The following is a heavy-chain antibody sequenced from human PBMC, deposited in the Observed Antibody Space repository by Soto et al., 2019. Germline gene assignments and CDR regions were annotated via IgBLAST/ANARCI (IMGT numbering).Heavy chain of an antibody. CDR3: ARESEDLTSNFDY. CDR2: ISSTTNYI. Sequence: LRLSCAASGFTFSRYSMNWVRQAPGKGLEWVSSISSTTNYIYYADSMKGRFTVSRDNAKNSVYLDMNSLSAEDTAVYYCARESEDLTSNFDYWGQGTLVTVSS. J-gene: IGHJ4*02. CDR1: GFTFSRYS. V-gene: IGHV3-21*01.